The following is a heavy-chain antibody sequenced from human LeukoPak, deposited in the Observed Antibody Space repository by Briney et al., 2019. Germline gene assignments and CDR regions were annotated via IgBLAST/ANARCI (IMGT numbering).Heavy chain of an antibody. CDR1: GYTFTSHG. CDR2: ISAYNGNT. D-gene: IGHD6-19*01. V-gene: IGHV1-18*01. CDR3: AIPGGPSGWFDY. J-gene: IGHJ4*02. Sequence: ASVKVSCKASGYTFTSHGISWVRQAPGQGLEWMGWISAYNGNTNYAQKLQGRVTMTTDTSTSTAYMELRSLSSVTAADTAVYYCAIPGGPSGWFDYWGQGTLVTVSS.